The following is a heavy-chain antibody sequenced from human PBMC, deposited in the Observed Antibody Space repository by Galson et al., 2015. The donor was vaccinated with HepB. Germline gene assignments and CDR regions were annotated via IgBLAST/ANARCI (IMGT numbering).Heavy chain of an antibody. D-gene: IGHD5-12*01. J-gene: IGHJ4*02. CDR2: ISGIDGST. CDR3: ARQLAIDY. Sequence: SLRLSCAASGFTFSTYAMSWVRQAPGKGLEWVSGISGIDGSTYYADSVKGRFTISRDNSKNTLSLQMNSLRADDTAVYYCARQLAIDYWGQGTLVTVSS. CDR1: GFTFSTYA. V-gene: IGHV3-23*01.